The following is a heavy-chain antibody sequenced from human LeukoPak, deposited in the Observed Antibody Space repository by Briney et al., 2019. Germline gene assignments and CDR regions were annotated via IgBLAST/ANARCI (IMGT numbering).Heavy chain of an antibody. Sequence: PSETLSLTCTVSGGSISNYHWSWIRQPPGKGLEWIGSIYYSGSTYYNPSLKSRVTISVDTSKNQFSLKLSSVTAADTAVYYCARDPIPIVGATPRAFDIWGQGTMVTVSS. CDR1: GGSISNYH. CDR2: IYYSGST. V-gene: IGHV4-59*12. CDR3: ARDPIPIVGATPRAFDI. J-gene: IGHJ3*02. D-gene: IGHD1-26*01.